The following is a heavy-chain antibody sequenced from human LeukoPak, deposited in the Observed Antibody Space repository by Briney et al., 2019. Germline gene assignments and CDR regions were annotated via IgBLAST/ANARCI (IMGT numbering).Heavy chain of an antibody. CDR2: FYYSGST. J-gene: IGHJ3*02. CDR3: ARASHLVRGPTLRRAFCGGFDI. D-gene: IGHD3-10*01. Sequence: SETLSLTCTVSGGSISNYYWNWIRQPPGKGLEWIAYFYYSGSTKTTDYNPSLRSRITISIDTSKNQFSLKLSSVTAADTAVYYCARASHLVRGPTLRRAFCGGFDIWGQGTMVTVSS. CDR1: GGSISNYY. V-gene: IGHV4-59*01.